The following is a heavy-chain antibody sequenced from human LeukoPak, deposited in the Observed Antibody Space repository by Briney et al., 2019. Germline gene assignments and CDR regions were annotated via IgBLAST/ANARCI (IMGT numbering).Heavy chain of an antibody. J-gene: IGHJ4*02. CDR2: IYYSGSS. V-gene: IGHV4-39*01. CDR1: GFTFSSYSMN. CDR3: ARHRSGWLQSSFDY. Sequence: PGGSLRLSCAASGFTFSSYSMNWVRQAPGKGLEWIGSIYYSGSSFDNPALKSRVTISADTSKNQFSLKLSSVTAADTAVYYCARHRSGWLQSSFDYWGQGTLVTVSS. D-gene: IGHD5-24*01.